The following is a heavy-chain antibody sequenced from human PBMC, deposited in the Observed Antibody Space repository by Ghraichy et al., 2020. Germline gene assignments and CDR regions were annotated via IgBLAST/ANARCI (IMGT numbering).Heavy chain of an antibody. CDR1: GFTFRNYA. D-gene: IGHD6-19*01. J-gene: IGHJ4*02. CDR2: ISGSSGKA. Sequence: LSLTCGASGFTFRNYAMNWVRQAPGKGLEWVSSISGSSGKAYYPDSVKGRFTTSRDNTRDSLYLQMDGLRAEDTAVYYCARDVRVSGTSGWYLHFDYWGLGALVTVSS. V-gene: IGHV3-21*01. CDR3: ARDVRVSGTSGWYLHFDY.